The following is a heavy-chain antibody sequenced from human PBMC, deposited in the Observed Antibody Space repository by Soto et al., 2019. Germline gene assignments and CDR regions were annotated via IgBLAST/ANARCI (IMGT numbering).Heavy chain of an antibody. CDR3: ARVFITMVRGVIMVIFDY. V-gene: IGHV4-59*01. CDR2: IYYSGST. D-gene: IGHD3-10*01. J-gene: IGHJ4*02. Sequence: SETLSLTCTVSGGSISSYYWSWIRQPPGKGLEWIGYIYYSGSTNYNPSLKSRVTISVDTSKNQFSLKLSSVTAADTAVYYCARVFITMVRGVIMVIFDYWGQGTLVTVSS. CDR1: GGSISSYY.